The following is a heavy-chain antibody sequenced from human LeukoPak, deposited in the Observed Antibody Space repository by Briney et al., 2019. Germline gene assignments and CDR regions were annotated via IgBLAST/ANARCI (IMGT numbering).Heavy chain of an antibody. CDR3: ARGYSSSWYFNWFDP. D-gene: IGHD6-13*01. CDR1: GYSISSGYY. Sequence: PSETLSLTCTVSGYSISSGYYWGWIRQPPGKGLEWTGSIDHSGSTYYNPSLKSRITISVDTSKNQFSLKLTSVTAADTAVYYCARGYSSSWYFNWFDPWGQGTLVTVSS. CDR2: IDHSGST. J-gene: IGHJ5*02. V-gene: IGHV4-38-2*02.